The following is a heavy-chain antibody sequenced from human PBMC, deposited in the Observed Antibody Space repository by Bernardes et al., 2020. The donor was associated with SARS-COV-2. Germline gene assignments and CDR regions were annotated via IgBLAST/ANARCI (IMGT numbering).Heavy chain of an antibody. CDR3: ARAEPTSWLLQLRYYYGMDV. D-gene: IGHD3-22*01. Sequence: GGSLRLSCAASGFTFSSYRMHWVRQAPGKGLEWVSRINSAGSSTSYADSVKGRFTISRDNAKNTLYLQMHSLRAEDTAVYYCARAEPTSWLLQLRYYYGMDVWGQGTTVTVSS. CDR1: GFTFSSYR. V-gene: IGHV3-74*01. CDR2: INSAGSST. J-gene: IGHJ6*02.